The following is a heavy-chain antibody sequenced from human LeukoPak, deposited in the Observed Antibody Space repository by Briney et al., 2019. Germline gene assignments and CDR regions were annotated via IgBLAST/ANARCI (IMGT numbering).Heavy chain of an antibody. CDR1: GGSISSGGYY. Sequence: SETLSLTCTVSGGSISSGGYYWSWIRQPPGKGLEWIGYIYHSGSTYYNPSLKSRVTISVDRSKNQFSLKLSSVTAADTAVYYCARDHITMVRGVIISDAFDIWGQGTMVTVSS. CDR3: ARDHITMVRGVIISDAFDI. D-gene: IGHD3-10*01. V-gene: IGHV4-30-2*01. CDR2: IYHSGST. J-gene: IGHJ3*02.